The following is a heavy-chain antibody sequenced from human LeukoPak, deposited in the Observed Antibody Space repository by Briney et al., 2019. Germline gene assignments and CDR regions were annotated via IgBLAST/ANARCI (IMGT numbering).Heavy chain of an antibody. V-gene: IGHV3-66*02. CDR1: GFSSTY. J-gene: IGHJ4*02. D-gene: IGHD3-3*01. CDR2: IYSGDST. Sequence: PGGSLRLSCVASGFSSTYMSWVRQAPGKGLEWVPVIYSGDSTYYADSVKGRFTISRDISKNTVYLQMNSLRPEDTAVYHCARDLWDATGYWGQGTLVTVAS. CDR3: ARDLWDATGY.